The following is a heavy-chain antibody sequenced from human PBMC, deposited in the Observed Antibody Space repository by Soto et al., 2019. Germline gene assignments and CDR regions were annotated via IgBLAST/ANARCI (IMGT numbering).Heavy chain of an antibody. Sequence: QVQLVQSGAEVKKPGASVKVSCKASGYTFTSYGISWVRQAPGQGLEWMGWISAYNGNTNYAQKLQGRVTMTTDTATSTAYMELRSLRSDDTAVYYCARDRGAQYSSGWYDWSDYWGQGTLVTVSS. V-gene: IGHV1-18*01. CDR3: ARDRGAQYSSGWYDWSDY. J-gene: IGHJ4*02. CDR1: GYTFTSYG. CDR2: ISAYNGNT. D-gene: IGHD6-19*01.